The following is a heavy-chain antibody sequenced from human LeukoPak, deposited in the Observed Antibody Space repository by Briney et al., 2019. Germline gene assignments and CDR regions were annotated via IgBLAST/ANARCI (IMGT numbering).Heavy chain of an antibody. Sequence: SETLSLTCTVSGGSISSYYWSWIRQPAGKGLEWIGRIYTSGSTNYNPSLKSRVTMSVDTSKNQFSLKLSSVTAADTAVYYCARDLDFWGVWGVGWFDPWGQGTLVTVSS. V-gene: IGHV4-4*07. CDR2: IYTSGST. CDR3: ARDLDFWGVWGVGWFDP. J-gene: IGHJ5*02. D-gene: IGHD3-3*01. CDR1: GGSISSYY.